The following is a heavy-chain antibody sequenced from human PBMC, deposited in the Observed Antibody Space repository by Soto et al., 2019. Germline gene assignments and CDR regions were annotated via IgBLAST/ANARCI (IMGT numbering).Heavy chain of an antibody. CDR3: ARDRDWPRAKHYYGMDV. D-gene: IGHD2-21*01. CDR2: IYYSGST. Sequence: PSETLSLTCTVSGGSISSGDYYWSWIRQPPGKGLEWIGYIYYSGSTYYNPSLKSRVTISVDTSKNQFSLKLSSVTAADTAVYYCARDRDWPRAKHYYGMDVWGQGPRSPSP. V-gene: IGHV4-30-4*01. J-gene: IGHJ6*02. CDR1: GGSISSGDYY.